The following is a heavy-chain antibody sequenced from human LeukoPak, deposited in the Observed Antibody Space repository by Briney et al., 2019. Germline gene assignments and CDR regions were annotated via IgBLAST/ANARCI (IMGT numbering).Heavy chain of an antibody. V-gene: IGHV2-5*02. D-gene: IGHD3-10*01. CDR3: TAGSPIDY. Sequence: SGPTLVNPTQPLTLTCTFSGFSLNTSGVGVGWIRQPPGKALEWLALIYWDDDERYSPSLKSRLTITKGTSKNQVFLTMTNMDPVDTATYCGTAGSPIDYWGQGTLVTVSS. CDR1: GFSLNTSGVG. J-gene: IGHJ4*02. CDR2: IYWDDDE.